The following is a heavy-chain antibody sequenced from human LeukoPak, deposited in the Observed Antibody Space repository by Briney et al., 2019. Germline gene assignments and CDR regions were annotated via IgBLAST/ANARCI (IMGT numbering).Heavy chain of an antibody. CDR3: AATSHTGYFDY. D-gene: IGHD3-10*01. V-gene: IGHV4-38-2*02. CDR2: IHHTGST. CDR1: GYSISSGYY. Sequence: SETLSLTCTVSGYSISSGYYWGWIRQPPGEGLEWIGSIHHTGSTHFNPSLKSRVTISADTSKDQFSLKLNSVTAADTAVYYCAATSHTGYFDYWGQGTLVTVSS. J-gene: IGHJ4*02.